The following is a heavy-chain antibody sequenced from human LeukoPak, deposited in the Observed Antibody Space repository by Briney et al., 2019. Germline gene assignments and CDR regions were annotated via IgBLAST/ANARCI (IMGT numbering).Heavy chain of an antibody. V-gene: IGHV3-30*04. CDR1: GFTFXXYA. J-gene: IGHJ4*02. CDR2: ISYDGSNK. CDR3: GSSSMTTSLYDY. Sequence: LXLXXXAXGFTFXXYAMHWVRQAPGKXLEWVAVISYDGSNKYYADSVKGRFTISRDNSKNTLYLQMNSLRAEDTAVYYCGSSSMTTSLYDYWGQGTLVTVSS. D-gene: IGHD4-11*01.